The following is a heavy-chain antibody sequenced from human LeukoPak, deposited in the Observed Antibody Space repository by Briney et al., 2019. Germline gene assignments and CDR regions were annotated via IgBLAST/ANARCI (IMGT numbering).Heavy chain of an antibody. CDR2: ISYDGSNK. CDR1: GFTFTTYA. CDR3: AKGPFGELLLNIDY. J-gene: IGHJ4*02. Sequence: PAGKSLRLSCAVSGFTFTTYAMHWVRQAPGKGLEWVAVISYDGSNKYYADSVKGRFTISRDNYKNTLYLQMNSLRAEDTAVYYCAKGPFGELLLNIDYWGQGTLVTVSS. D-gene: IGHD3-10*01. V-gene: IGHV3-30-3*01.